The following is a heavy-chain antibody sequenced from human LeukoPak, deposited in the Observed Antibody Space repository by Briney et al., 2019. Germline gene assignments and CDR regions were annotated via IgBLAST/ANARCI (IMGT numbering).Heavy chain of an antibody. CDR2: IYYSKNT. V-gene: IGHV4-39*01. CDR1: GGSISSSSAY. J-gene: IGHJ4*02. Sequence: SETLSLTCTVSGGSISSSSAYWGWIRQPPGKGLEWIGSIYYSKNTYYNPSLKSRVTISADTSKNQFSLTLGSVSATDTAVYYCVSPRGFSYGYFDYWGQGTLVAVSS. D-gene: IGHD5-18*01. CDR3: VSPRGFSYGYFDY.